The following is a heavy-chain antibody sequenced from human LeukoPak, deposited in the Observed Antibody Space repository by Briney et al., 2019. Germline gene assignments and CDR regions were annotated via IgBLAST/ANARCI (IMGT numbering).Heavy chain of an antibody. D-gene: IGHD2-2*01. CDR3: ARGIVVVPAAPYGYYYYYYMDV. Sequence: ASVKVSCKASGYTFTSYGISWVRQAPGQGLGWMGWISAYNGNTNYAQKLQGRVTMTTDTSTSTAYMELRSLRSDDTAVYYCARGIVVVPAAPYGYYYYYYMDVWGKGTTVTISS. CDR2: ISAYNGNT. CDR1: GYTFTSYG. J-gene: IGHJ6*03. V-gene: IGHV1-18*01.